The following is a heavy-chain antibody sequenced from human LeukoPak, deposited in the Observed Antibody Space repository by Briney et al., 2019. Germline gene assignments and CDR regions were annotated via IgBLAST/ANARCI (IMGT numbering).Heavy chain of an antibody. J-gene: IGHJ5*02. CDR1: GYTLTELS. CDR3: ATQYCTNGVCSWGRNWFDP. D-gene: IGHD2-8*01. Sequence: ASVNVSCKVSGYTLTELSMHWVRQAPEKGHEWMGGFDPENGETNYAQKLQGRDTLTEDTSPDTAYMELRSLRYEVTPVSFFATQYCTNGVCSWGRNWFDPWGQGTLVTVSS. CDR2: FDPENGET. V-gene: IGHV1-24*01.